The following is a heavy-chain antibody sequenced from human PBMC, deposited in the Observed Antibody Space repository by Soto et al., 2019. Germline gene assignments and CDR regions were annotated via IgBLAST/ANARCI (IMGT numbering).Heavy chain of an antibody. D-gene: IGHD3-22*01. CDR3: TRHSKSGPFDH. Sequence: LGESLKISCKGSEYSFTSYWISWLRQMPGKGLEWMGRIDPSDSYTDYRPSFQGHVTISADKSISTAYLQWSSLEASDSAMYYCTRHSKSGPFDHWGQGTLVTVSS. CDR2: IDPSDSYT. J-gene: IGHJ4*02. V-gene: IGHV5-10-1*01. CDR1: EYSFTSYW.